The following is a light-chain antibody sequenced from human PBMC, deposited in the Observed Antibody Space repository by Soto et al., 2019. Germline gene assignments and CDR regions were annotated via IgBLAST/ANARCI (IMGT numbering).Light chain of an antibody. CDR1: SSDVGGSNY. V-gene: IGLV2-14*03. Sequence: QSALTQPASVSGSPGQSITISCSETSSDVGGSNYVSWYQQHPGEAPKLIIYDVSYRPSGVSNRFSGSKSGNTASLTISGLQAEDEAHYFCSSYTSSAPGVLFGGGTQLTVL. CDR2: DVS. J-gene: IGLJ2*01. CDR3: SSYTSSAPGVL.